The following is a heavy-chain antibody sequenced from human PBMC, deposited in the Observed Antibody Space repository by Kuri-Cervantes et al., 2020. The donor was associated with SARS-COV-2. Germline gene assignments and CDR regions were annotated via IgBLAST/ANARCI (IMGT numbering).Heavy chain of an antibody. CDR1: GGSISSSYF. D-gene: IGHD5-12*01. CDR2: VHYNGNT. J-gene: IGHJ5*02. Sequence: ESLKISCTASGGSISSSYFWGWIRQPPGKGLEWIGSVHYNGNTYHNPSLKSRLTISVDTSKNQFSLNLSSVTAADTAVYYCARLPLLDLSGYSPAGYPWFGPWGLGTLVTVSS. V-gene: IGHV4-39*01. CDR3: ARLPLLDLSGYSPAGYPWFGP.